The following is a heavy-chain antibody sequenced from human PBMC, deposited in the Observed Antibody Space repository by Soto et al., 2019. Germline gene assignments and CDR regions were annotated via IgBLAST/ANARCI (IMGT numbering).Heavy chain of an antibody. CDR2: ISFDGTKK. CDR1: GFIFSSYG. Sequence: GGSLRLSCAASGFIFSSYGIHWVRQAPGKGLEWVAVISFDGTKKYYADSVKGRFTISRDNSEKTVFLQMNSLRREDTAVYFCAKWGGSYSLDHWGQGTLVTVSS. V-gene: IGHV3-30*18. J-gene: IGHJ1*01. CDR3: AKWGGSYSLDH. D-gene: IGHD1-26*01.